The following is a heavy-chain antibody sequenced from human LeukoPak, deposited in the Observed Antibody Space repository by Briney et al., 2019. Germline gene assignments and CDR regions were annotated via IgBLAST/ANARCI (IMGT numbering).Heavy chain of an antibody. CDR2: IYPGDSDT. CDR3: ARHQDFGLTGMNAFDI. CDR1: GYSFNTYW. V-gene: IGHV5-51*01. Sequence: GESLKISCQGSGYSFNTYWIGWVRQMPGKGLEWMGIIYPGDSDTKYSPSFHVQVTISADKSISTAYLQWSSLKASDTAMYYCARHQDFGLTGMNAFDIWGQGTMVTVSS. D-gene: IGHD7-27*01. J-gene: IGHJ3*02.